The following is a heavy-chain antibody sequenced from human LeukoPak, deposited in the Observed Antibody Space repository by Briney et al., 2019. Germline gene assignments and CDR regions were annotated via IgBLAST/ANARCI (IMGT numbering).Heavy chain of an antibody. J-gene: IGHJ4*02. D-gene: IGHD6-13*01. CDR1: GFTFSSFG. CDR2: IRFDGSEE. V-gene: IGHV3-30*02. CDR3: ATSFGPVIAAAGTGAD. Sequence: GGSLRLSCVGSGFTFSSFGMHWVRQAPGKGLEWVTFIRFDGSEEFYADSVKGRFTISRDNSKNTLSLQMNSLRAEDTAVYYCATSFGPVIAAAGTGADWGQGTLVTVSS.